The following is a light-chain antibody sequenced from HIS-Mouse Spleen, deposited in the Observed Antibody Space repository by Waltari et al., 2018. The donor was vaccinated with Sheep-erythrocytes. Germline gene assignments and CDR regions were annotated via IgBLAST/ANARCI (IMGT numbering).Light chain of an antibody. J-gene: IGLJ2*01. CDR3: QVWDSSSDHPV. CDR2: DDS. CDR1: NIGSKS. V-gene: IGLV3-21*02. Sequence: SYVLTQPPSVAVAPGQTARITWWGNNIGSKSVHGYQQKPGQAPVLVVYDDSDRPSGIPERFSGSNSGNTATLTISRVEAGDEADYYCQVWDSSSDHPVFGGGTKLTVL.